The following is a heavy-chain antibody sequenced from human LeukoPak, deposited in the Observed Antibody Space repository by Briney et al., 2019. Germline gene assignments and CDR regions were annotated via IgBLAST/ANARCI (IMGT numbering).Heavy chain of an antibody. CDR3: ARDREYYFDY. J-gene: IGHJ4*02. Sequence: GGSLRLSCAASGFTVSNNYMSWIRQAPGKGLEWVSYISSSSIYTNYADSVKGRFTISRDNAKNSLYLQMNSLRAEDTAVYYCARDREYYFDYWGQGTLVTVSS. CDR1: GFTVSNNY. V-gene: IGHV3-11*06. CDR2: ISSSSIYT.